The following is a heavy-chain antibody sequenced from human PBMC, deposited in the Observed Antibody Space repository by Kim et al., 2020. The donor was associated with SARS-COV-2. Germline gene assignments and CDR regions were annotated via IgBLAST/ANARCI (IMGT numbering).Heavy chain of an antibody. CDR2: ISYDGSNK. CDR1: GFTFSSYG. J-gene: IGHJ6*02. Sequence: GGSLRLSCAASGFTFSSYGMHWVRQAPGKGLEWVAVISYDGSNKYYADSVKGRFTISRDNSKNTLYLQMNSLRAEDTAVYYCAKSVTTGSYYYYYGMDVWGQGTTVTVSS. D-gene: IGHD4-17*01. V-gene: IGHV3-30*18. CDR3: AKSVTTGSYYYYYGMDV.